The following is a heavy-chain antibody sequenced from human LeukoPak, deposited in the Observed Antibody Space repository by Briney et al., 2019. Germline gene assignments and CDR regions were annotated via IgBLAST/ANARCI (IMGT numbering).Heavy chain of an antibody. CDR2: ISYDGSNK. D-gene: IGHD3-3*01. V-gene: IGHV3-30*18. CDR1: GFTFSSYG. Sequence: GGSLRLSCAASGFTFSSYGMHWVRQAPGKGLEWVAVISYDGSNKYYADSVKGRFTISRDNSKNTLYLQMNSLRAEDTAVYYCANGDYDFWSEQFDYWGQGTLVTVSS. J-gene: IGHJ4*02. CDR3: ANGDYDFWSEQFDY.